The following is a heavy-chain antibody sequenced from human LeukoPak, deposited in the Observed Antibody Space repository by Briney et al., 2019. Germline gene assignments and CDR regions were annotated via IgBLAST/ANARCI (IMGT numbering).Heavy chain of an antibody. V-gene: IGHV4-30-2*01. Sequence: SQTLSLTCDVSGGSISSGGYSWSWIRQPPGKGLEWIGYIYHSGSTYYNPSLKSRVTISVDRSKNQFSLKLSSVTAADTAVYYCARLSGLLAFDYWGQGTLVTVPS. J-gene: IGHJ4*02. CDR1: GGSISSGGYS. CDR2: IYHSGST. D-gene: IGHD2-15*01. CDR3: ARLSGLLAFDY.